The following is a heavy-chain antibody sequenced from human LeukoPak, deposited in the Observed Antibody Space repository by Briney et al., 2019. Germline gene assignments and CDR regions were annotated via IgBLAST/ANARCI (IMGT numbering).Heavy chain of an antibody. D-gene: IGHD1-26*01. CDR1: GFTFSRYG. Sequence: GGSLRPSCAASGFTFSRYGMHWVRQAPGRGLEWVSLISYDGVATSYADTVKGRFTISRDNSKNTLYVQMNSLRAEDSAVYYCAKDRGSSSSAYGMDVWGQGTTVTVSS. CDR3: AKDRGSSSSAYGMDV. V-gene: IGHV3-30*18. J-gene: IGHJ6*02. CDR2: ISYDGVAT.